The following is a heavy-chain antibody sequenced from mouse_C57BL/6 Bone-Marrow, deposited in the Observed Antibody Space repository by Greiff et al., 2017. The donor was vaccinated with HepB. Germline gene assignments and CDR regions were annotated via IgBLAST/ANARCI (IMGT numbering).Heavy chain of an antibody. J-gene: IGHJ1*03. CDR1: GFNIKDDY. V-gene: IGHV14-4*01. CDR2: IDPENGDT. Sequence: EVQLQQSGAELVRPGASVKLSCTASGFNIKDDYMHWVKQRPEQGLEWIGWIDPENGDTEYASKFQGKATIPADTSSNTAYLQLSSLTSEDTAVYYGTTWYYGSSHWYFDVWGTGTTVTVSS. D-gene: IGHD1-1*01. CDR3: TTWYYGSSHWYFDV.